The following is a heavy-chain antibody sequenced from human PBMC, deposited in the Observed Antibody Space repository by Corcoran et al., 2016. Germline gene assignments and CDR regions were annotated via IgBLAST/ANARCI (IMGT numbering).Heavy chain of an antibody. CDR3: ARAPRRYYYDSSGDTYYYYGMDV. V-gene: IGHV1-69*06. Sequence: QVQLVQSGAEVKKPGSSVKVSCKASGGTFSSYAISWVRQAPGQGLEWMGGIIPIFGTANYAQKFQGRVTITADKSTSTAYMELSSLRSEDTAVYYCARAPRRYYYDSSGDTYYYYGMDVWGQGTTVTVSS. CDR2: IIPIFGTA. D-gene: IGHD3-22*01. CDR1: GGTFSSYA. J-gene: IGHJ6*02.